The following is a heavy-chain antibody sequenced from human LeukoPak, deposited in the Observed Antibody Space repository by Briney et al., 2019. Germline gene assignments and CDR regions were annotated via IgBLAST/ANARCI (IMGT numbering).Heavy chain of an antibody. J-gene: IGHJ4*02. Sequence: PSETLSLTCTVSGGSLNNYYWTWIRQPPGRGLEWIGHIYYSGSTYYNPSLKSRVTISVDTSKNQFTLKLGSVTAADTAVYYCARQAWLLDYWGPGTLVTVAS. CDR3: ARQAWLLDY. D-gene: IGHD5-12*01. CDR2: IYYSGST. CDR1: GGSLNNYY. V-gene: IGHV4-59*08.